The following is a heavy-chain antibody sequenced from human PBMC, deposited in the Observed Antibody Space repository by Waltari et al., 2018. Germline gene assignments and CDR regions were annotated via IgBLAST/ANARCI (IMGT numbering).Heavy chain of an antibody. V-gene: IGHV4-39*07. D-gene: IGHD6-13*01. CDR1: GGSISSSSYY. CDR3: ARAGIAAAQHFDY. CDR2: IYYSGSN. Sequence: QLQLQESGPGLVKPSETLSLTCTVSGGSISSSSYYWGWIRQPPGKGLEWIGSIYYSGSNYYNPSLQSRVNISVDTSKNQVSLKLSSVTDADTAVYYCARAGIAAAQHFDYWGQGTLVTVSS. J-gene: IGHJ4*02.